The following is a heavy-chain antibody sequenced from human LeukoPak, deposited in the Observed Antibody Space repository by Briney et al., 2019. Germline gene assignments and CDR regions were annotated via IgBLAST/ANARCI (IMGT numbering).Heavy chain of an antibody. D-gene: IGHD5-24*01. CDR1: GGSISSSSYY. CDR3: ARQSLEMDN. J-gene: IGHJ4*02. V-gene: IGHV4-39*01. CDR2: IYYSGST. Sequence: SETLSLTCTVSGGSISSSSYYWGWIRQPPGKGLEWIGSIYYSGSTYYNPSLKSRVTISVDTSKNQFSLKLSPVTAADTAVYYCARQSLEMDNWGQGTLVTVSS.